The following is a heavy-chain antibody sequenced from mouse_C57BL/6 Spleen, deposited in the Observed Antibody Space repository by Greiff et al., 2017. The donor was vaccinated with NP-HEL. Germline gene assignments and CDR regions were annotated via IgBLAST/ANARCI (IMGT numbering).Heavy chain of an antibody. CDR2: ISDGGSYT. CDR3: ARDRKLYKYYFDY. D-gene: IGHD2-12*01. V-gene: IGHV5-4*01. Sequence: EVKVVESGGGLVKPGGSLKLSCAASGFTFSSYAMSWVRQTPEKRLEWVATISDGGSYTYYPDNVKGRFTISRDNAKNNLYLQMSHLKSEDTAMYYCARDRKLYKYYFDYWGQGTTLTVSS. CDR1: GFTFSSYA. J-gene: IGHJ2*01.